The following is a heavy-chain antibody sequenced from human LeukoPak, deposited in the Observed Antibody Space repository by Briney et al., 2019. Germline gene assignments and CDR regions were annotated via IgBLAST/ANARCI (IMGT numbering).Heavy chain of an antibody. CDR2: IKQDGSEK. CDR1: GFTFSSYW. CDR3: ARDSYGYYFDY. J-gene: IGHJ4*02. V-gene: IGHV3-7*01. Sequence: GRSLRLSCAASGFTFSSYWMSWVRQAPGKGLEWVANIKQDGSEKYYVDSVKGRFTISRDNAKNSLYLQMNSLRAEDTAVYYCARDSYGYYFDYWGQGTLVTVSS. D-gene: IGHD5-18*01.